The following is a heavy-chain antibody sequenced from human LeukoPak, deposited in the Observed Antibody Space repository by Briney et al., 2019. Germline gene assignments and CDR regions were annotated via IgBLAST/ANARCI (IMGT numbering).Heavy chain of an antibody. CDR2: ISWNSGSI. D-gene: IGHD6-13*01. CDR1: GFTFDDYA. Sequence: GRSLRLSCAASGFTFDDYAMHWVRQAPGKGLEWVSGISWNSGSIGYADSVKGRFTISRDNAKNSLYLQMNSLRAEDTAVYYRARDGRYSSSWPLYYYYYYYMDVWGKGTTVTVSS. CDR3: ARDGRYSSSWPLYYYYYYYMDV. V-gene: IGHV3-9*01. J-gene: IGHJ6*03.